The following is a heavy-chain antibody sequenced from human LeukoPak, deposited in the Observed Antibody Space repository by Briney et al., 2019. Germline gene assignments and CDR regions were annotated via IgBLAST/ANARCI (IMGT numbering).Heavy chain of an antibody. CDR2: ISAYNGNT. J-gene: IGHJ6*02. Sequence: GASVKVSCKASGYTFTSYGISWVRQAPGQGLEWMGWISAYNGNTNYAQKLQGRVTMTTDTSTSTAYMELRSLRSDDTAVYYCARVVPGYDFWSGYYIGTHYYYGMDVWGQGTTVTVSS. D-gene: IGHD3-3*01. CDR1: GYTFTSYG. V-gene: IGHV1-18*01. CDR3: ARVVPGYDFWSGYYIGTHYYYGMDV.